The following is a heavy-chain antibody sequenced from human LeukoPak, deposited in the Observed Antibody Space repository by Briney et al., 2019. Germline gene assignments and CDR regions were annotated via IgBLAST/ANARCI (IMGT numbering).Heavy chain of an antibody. D-gene: IGHD5-18*01. CDR1: GGSFSGYY. J-gene: IGHJ4*02. CDR2: INHSGSA. Sequence: SETLSLTCAVYGGSFSGYYWSWIRQPPGKGLGWIGEINHSGSANYNPSLKSRVTISVDTSKNQFSLKLSSVTAADTAVYYCARGRPAMVVDYWGQGTLVTVSS. CDR3: ARGRPAMVVDY. V-gene: IGHV4-34*01.